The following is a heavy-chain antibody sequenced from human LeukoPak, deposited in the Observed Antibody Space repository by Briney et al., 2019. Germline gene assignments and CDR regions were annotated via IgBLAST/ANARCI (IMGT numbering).Heavy chain of an antibody. Sequence: GSLRLSCTASGFTFGDYAMTWIRQPPGKGLEWIGEINHSGSTNYNPSLKSRVTISVDTSKNQFSLRLSSVTAADTAVYSCARHGRGNYYYLPNRGNWFDPWGQGTLVTVSS. D-gene: IGHD1-26*01. CDR3: ARHGRGNYYYLPNRGNWFDP. V-gene: IGHV4-34*01. CDR1: GFTFGDYA. CDR2: INHSGST. J-gene: IGHJ5*02.